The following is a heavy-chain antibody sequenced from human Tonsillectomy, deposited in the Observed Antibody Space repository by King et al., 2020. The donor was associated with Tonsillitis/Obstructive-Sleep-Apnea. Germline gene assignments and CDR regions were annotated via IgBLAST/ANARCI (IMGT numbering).Heavy chain of an antibody. CDR2: ISRSGTII. CDR1: GFTFSDYY. V-gene: IGHV3-11*01. Sequence: VQLVESGGGLVKPGGSLRLSCAASGFTFSDYYMSWIRQAPGKGLEWGSYISRSGTIIYYADSVKGRFTISRDNAKNSLYLQINSLRAEDTAVYYCARDWRRYYDSSGHPDAVDIWGQGTMVTVSS. D-gene: IGHD3-22*01. CDR3: ARDWRRYYDSSGHPDAVDI. J-gene: IGHJ3*02.